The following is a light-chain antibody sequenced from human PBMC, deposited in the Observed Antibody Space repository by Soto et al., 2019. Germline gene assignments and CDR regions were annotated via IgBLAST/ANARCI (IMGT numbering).Light chain of an antibody. J-gene: IGLJ1*01. CDR3: SSLAGTFYV. Sequence: QSVLAQPPSASGSPGQSVTISCTGTSGNVGYYVYVSWYQQHPGKVPRLMIYEVNKRPSGVPDRFSGSKSGNTASLTVSGLQPEDEADYYCSSLAGTFYVFGTGTKVTVL. CDR1: SGNVGYYVY. CDR2: EVN. V-gene: IGLV2-8*01.